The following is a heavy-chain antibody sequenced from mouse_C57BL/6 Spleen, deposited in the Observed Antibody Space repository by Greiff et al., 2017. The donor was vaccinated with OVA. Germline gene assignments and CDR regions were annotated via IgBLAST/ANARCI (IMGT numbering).Heavy chain of an antibody. Sequence: QVQLQQSGAELMKPGASVKLSCKATGYTFTGYWIEWVQQRPGHGLEWIGEILPGSGSTNYNEKLKGKATFTADTSSNTAYMQLSSLTTEDSAIYYFARIPYYYGSPWFAYWGQGTLVTVSA. V-gene: IGHV1-9*01. CDR1: GYTFTGYW. CDR2: ILPGSGST. CDR3: ARIPYYYGSPWFAY. J-gene: IGHJ3*01. D-gene: IGHD1-1*01.